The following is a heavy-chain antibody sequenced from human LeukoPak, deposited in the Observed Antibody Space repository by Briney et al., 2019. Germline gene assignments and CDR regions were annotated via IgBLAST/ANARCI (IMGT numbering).Heavy chain of an antibody. CDR1: GGSISSYY. CDR2: IYTSGST. CDR3: ARDQGPKQQLIYYYYYYGMDV. D-gene: IGHD6-13*01. J-gene: IGHJ6*02. Sequence: PSETLSLTCTVSGGSISSYYWSWIRQPAGKGLEWIGRIYTSGSTNYNPSLKSRVTMSVDTSKNQFSPKLSSVTAADTAVYYCARDQGPKQQLIYYYYYYGMDVWGQGTTVTVSS. V-gene: IGHV4-4*07.